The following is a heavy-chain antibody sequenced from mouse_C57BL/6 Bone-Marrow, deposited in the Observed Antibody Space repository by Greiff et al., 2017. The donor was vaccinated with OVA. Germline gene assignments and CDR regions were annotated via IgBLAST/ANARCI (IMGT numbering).Heavy chain of an antibody. CDR3: ARDEGLRGFAY. V-gene: IGHV7-1*01. CDR1: GFTFSDFY. CDR2: SRNKANDYTT. D-gene: IGHD2-2*01. Sequence: EVNLVESGGGLVQSGRSLRLSCATSGFTFSDFYMEWVRQAPGKGLEWIAASRNKANDYTTEYSASVKGRFIVSRDTSQSILYLQMNALRAEDTAIYYCARDEGLRGFAYWGQGTLVTVSA. J-gene: IGHJ3*01.